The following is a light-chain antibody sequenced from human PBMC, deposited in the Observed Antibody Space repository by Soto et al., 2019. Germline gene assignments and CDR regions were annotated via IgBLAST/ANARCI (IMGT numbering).Light chain of an antibody. Sequence: EIMMTQSPATLSVSPGERATLSCRASQSVRNNLAWYQQKPGQAPRLLIYYASTRATGIPARFSGSGSGTEFTRTISSLQSEDFALYYCQQYNNWPPITFGQGTRLEIK. J-gene: IGKJ5*01. CDR3: QQYNNWPPIT. CDR2: YAS. CDR1: QSVRNN. V-gene: IGKV3-15*01.